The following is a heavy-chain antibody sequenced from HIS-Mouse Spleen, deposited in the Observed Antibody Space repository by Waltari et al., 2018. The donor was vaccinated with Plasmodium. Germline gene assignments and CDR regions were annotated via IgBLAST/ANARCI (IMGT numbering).Heavy chain of an antibody. Sequence: QVQLQESGPGLVKPSQTLSLTCTVSGGSISSGGYSWNWIRQHPGKGLEWIGYIYYSGSTYYNPSLKSRVTISVDTSKNQFSLKLSSVTAADTAVYYCARVSPPANWGALNAFDIWGQGTMVTVSS. V-gene: IGHV4-31*03. D-gene: IGHD7-27*01. J-gene: IGHJ3*02. CDR2: IYYSGST. CDR3: ARVSPPANWGALNAFDI. CDR1: GGSISSGGYS.